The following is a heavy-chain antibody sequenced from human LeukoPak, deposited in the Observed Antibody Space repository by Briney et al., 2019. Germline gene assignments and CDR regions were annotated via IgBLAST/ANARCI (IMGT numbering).Heavy chain of an antibody. CDR2: IKQDGSEK. CDR1: GFTFSSYW. CDR3: ARDNGYSYGPLYFDY. D-gene: IGHD5-18*01. J-gene: IGHJ4*02. Sequence: GGSLRLSCAASGFTFSSYWTSWVRQAPGKGLEWVANIKQDGSEKYYVDSVKGRFTISRDNAKNSLYLQMNSLRAEDTAVYYCARDNGYSYGPLYFDYWGQGTPVTVSS. V-gene: IGHV3-7*01.